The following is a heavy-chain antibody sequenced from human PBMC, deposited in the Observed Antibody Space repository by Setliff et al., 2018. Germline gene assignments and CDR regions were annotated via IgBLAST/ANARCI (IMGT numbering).Heavy chain of an antibody. J-gene: IGHJ4*02. CDR1: DDSTSNNNYF. CDR2: MYHNGDT. CDR3: ARGTYANSWARFDF. Sequence: SETLSLTCAVSDDSTSNNNYFWAWIRQPPGKGLEWIGFMYHNGDTHYSPSLKSRVSLSVDTSKRQVSLKLNTATAADTAVYYCARGTYANSWARFDFWGRGTLVTVSS. V-gene: IGHV4-30-4*08. D-gene: IGHD2-15*01.